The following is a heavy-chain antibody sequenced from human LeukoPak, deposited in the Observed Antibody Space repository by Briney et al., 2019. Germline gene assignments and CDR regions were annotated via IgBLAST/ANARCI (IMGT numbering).Heavy chain of an antibody. CDR3: ARGCSSTGCQTVFFDY. V-gene: IGHV3-11*06. D-gene: IGHD2-2*01. CDR2: ISSSSSYT. J-gene: IGHJ4*02. CDR1: GFTFSDYY. Sequence: PGGSLRLSCAASGFTFSDYYMSWIRQAPGEGLEWVSYISSSSSYTNYADSVKGRFTISRDNAKNSLYLQMNSLRAEDTAVYYCARGCSSTGCQTVFFDYWGQGTLVTVSS.